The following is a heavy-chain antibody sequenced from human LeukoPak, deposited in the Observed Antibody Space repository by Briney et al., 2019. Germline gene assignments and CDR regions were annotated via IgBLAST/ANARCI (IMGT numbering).Heavy chain of an antibody. J-gene: IGHJ4*02. D-gene: IGHD6-13*01. Sequence: PGGSLRLSCAASGFTFSSHGMNWVRQAPGKGLEWVSYISGSSGTIYYADSVKGRFTISRDNAKNSLYLQMNSLRDEDTAVYYCARRMAAAGTTTFDCWGQGTLVTVSS. CDR2: ISGSSGTI. CDR3: ARRMAAAGTTTFDC. V-gene: IGHV3-48*02. CDR1: GFTFSSHG.